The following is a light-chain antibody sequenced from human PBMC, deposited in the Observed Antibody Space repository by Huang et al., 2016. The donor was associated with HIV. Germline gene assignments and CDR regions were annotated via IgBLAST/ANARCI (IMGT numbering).Light chain of an antibody. CDR2: DAH. CDR3: QQYSTSSYT. V-gene: IGKV3D-20*01. Sequence: IVLTQSPATLSLSPGERATLTCGASQSVRNTDLAWYQQKPGLAPRRLIYDAHVRATGIPDRFSGSGSGTDFTLTISRREPEDFAMYYCQQYSTSSYTFGQGTKVDI. J-gene: IGKJ2*01. CDR1: QSVRNTD.